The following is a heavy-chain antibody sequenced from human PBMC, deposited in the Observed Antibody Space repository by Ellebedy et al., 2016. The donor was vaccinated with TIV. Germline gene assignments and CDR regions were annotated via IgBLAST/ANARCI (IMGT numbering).Heavy chain of an antibody. D-gene: IGHD4-11*01. V-gene: IGHV1-69*13. Sequence: SVKVSXXASGGTFSSYAISWVRQAPGQGLEWMGGIIPIFGTANYAQKFQGRVTITADESTSTAYMELSSLRSEDTAVYYCARDKDYSNYVFDYWGQGTLVTVSS. CDR2: IIPIFGTA. CDR1: GGTFSSYA. J-gene: IGHJ4*02. CDR3: ARDKDYSNYVFDY.